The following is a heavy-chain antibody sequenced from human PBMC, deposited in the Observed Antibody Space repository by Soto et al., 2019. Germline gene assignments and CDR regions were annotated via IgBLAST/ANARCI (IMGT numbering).Heavy chain of an antibody. Sequence: SETLSLTCTVSGGSISSYYWSWIRQPPGKGLEWIGYIYYSGSTNYNPSLKSRVTISVDTSKNQFSLKLSSVTAADTAVYYCARLGLYCSGGSCYSVLDYWGQGTLVTVSS. J-gene: IGHJ4*02. CDR3: ARLGLYCSGGSCYSVLDY. CDR2: IYYSGST. CDR1: GGSISSYY. D-gene: IGHD2-15*01. V-gene: IGHV4-59*08.